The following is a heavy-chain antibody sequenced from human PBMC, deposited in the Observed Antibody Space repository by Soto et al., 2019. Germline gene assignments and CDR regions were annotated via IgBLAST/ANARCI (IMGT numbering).Heavy chain of an antibody. CDR1: GGTFSSYP. V-gene: IGHV1-69*06. D-gene: IGHD3-10*01. Sequence: QVQLVQSGAEVKRPGSSVKVSCKASGGTFSSYPISWVRQAPGQRLEWMGGTNGNLGTGNYAQKFRGRLTITTDISTTTAYMELSRLTSEDTAVYYCARRDSHGFFRYFDNWGQGTLVTVSS. J-gene: IGHJ4*02. CDR3: ARRDSHGFFRYFDN. CDR2: TNGNLGTG.